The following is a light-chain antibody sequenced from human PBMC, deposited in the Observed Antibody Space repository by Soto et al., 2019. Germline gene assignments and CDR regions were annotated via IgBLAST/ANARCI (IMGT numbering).Light chain of an antibody. CDR1: SSDVGGYNF. J-gene: IGLJ1*01. V-gene: IGLV2-14*03. CDR2: EVS. Sequence: QSVVTQPASVCGSPGQSITISCTGTSSDVGGYNFVSWYQQHPGKAPKLMIYEVSNRPSGVSNRFSGSKSGNTASLTISGLQPEDEADYYCSSYTTSSTVVFGTGTKVTVL. CDR3: SSYTTSSTVV.